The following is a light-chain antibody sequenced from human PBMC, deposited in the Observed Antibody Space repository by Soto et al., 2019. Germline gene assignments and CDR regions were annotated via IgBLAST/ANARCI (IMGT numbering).Light chain of an antibody. CDR3: QQYGSSPWT. CDR2: GAS. Sequence: EIVLTQSPGTLSLSQGERATLSCRASQSVSSSYFAWYQQKPGQAPRLLIYGASSRATGIPDRFSGSGSGTDFTLTISRLEPEDFAVYYCQQYGSSPWTFGQGTKVE. CDR1: QSVSSSY. J-gene: IGKJ1*01. V-gene: IGKV3-20*01.